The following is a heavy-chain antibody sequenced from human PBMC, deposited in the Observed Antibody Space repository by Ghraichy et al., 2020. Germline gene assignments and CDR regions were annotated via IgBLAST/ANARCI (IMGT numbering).Heavy chain of an antibody. Sequence: SETLSLTCAVSGYSISSGYYWGWIRQPPGKGLEWIGSIYHSGSTYYNPSLKSRVSISVDTSKNQFSLKLSSVTAADTAVYYCARGGPYVLRFPYWGQGTLVTVSS. CDR2: IYHSGST. CDR1: GYSISSGYY. CDR3: ARGGPYVLRFPY. J-gene: IGHJ4*02. D-gene: IGHD3-3*01. V-gene: IGHV4-38-2*01.